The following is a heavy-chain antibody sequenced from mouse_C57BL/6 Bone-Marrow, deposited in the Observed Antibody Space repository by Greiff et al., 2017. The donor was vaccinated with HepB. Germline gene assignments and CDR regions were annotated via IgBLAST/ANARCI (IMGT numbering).Heavy chain of an antibody. Sequence: EVKLMESGEGLVKPGGSLKLSCAASGFTFSSYAMSWVRQTPEKRLEWVAYISSGGDYIYYADTVKGRFTISRDNARNTLYLQMSSLKSEDTAMYYCTREGDIYYDYVWYVDVWGTGTTVTVSS. J-gene: IGHJ1*03. V-gene: IGHV5-9-1*02. D-gene: IGHD2-4*01. CDR1: GFTFSSYA. CDR3: TREGDIYYDYVWYVDV. CDR2: ISSGGDYI.